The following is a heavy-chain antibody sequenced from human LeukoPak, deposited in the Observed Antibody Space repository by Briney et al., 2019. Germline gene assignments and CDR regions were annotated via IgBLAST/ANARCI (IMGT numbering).Heavy chain of an antibody. Sequence: GRSLRLSCAASGFTFSSYGMHWVRQAPGKGLEWVAVIWYDGSNKYYADSVKGRFTISRDNSKNTLYLQMNSLRAEDTAVYYCAGSPYYYGSGSYYGDWGQGTLVTVSS. V-gene: IGHV3-33*01. J-gene: IGHJ4*02. D-gene: IGHD3-10*01. CDR2: IWYDGSNK. CDR1: GFTFSSYG. CDR3: AGSPYYYGSGSYYGD.